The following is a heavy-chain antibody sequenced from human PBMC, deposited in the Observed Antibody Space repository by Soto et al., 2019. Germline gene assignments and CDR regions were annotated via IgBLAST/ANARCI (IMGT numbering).Heavy chain of an antibody. Sequence: ESGGGVAQPGRSLRLSCAVSGFSLTDSVLHWVRQAPDKGLEWVALISHDARNKQYADSVKGRFTISRDTSENTVYLEMSSLRDEDTSVYYCAREGFSSGRAGGFDYWGQGTLVTVSS. CDR3: AREGFSSGRAGGFDY. V-gene: IGHV3-30*03. CDR2: ISHDARNK. CDR1: GFSLTDSV. D-gene: IGHD6-19*01. J-gene: IGHJ4*02.